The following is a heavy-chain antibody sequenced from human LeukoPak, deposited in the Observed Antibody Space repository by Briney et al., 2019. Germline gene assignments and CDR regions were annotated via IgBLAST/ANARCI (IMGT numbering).Heavy chain of an antibody. CDR2: IKQDVTEK. V-gene: IGHV3-7*01. CDR1: GFTFSSYW. Sequence: GGSLRLSCAASGFTFSSYWMSWVRQAPGKGLEWVAYIKQDVTEKYYVDSVKGRFSISRDNAKNSLYLQMNSLRAEDTAVYYCARGLGPIAMFDPWGQGTLVTVSS. D-gene: IGHD6-6*01. J-gene: IGHJ5*02. CDR3: ARGLGPIAMFDP.